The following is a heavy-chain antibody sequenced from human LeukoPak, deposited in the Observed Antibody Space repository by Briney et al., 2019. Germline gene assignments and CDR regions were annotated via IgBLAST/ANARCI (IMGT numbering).Heavy chain of an antibody. J-gene: IGHJ4*02. V-gene: IGHV3-13*01. D-gene: IGHD4-23*01. Sequence: GGSLRLSCAASGFTFSSYDMHWVRQATGKGLEWVSAIGTAGDTYYPSSVKGRFTISRESAKNSLYLQMNSLRAEDTAVYYCARDGGNDEFDYWGQGTLVTVSS. CDR3: ARDGGNDEFDY. CDR1: GFTFSSYD. CDR2: IGTAGDT.